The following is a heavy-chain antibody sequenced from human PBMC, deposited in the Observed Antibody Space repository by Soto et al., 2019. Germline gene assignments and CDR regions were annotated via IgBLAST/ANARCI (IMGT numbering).Heavy chain of an antibody. CDR3: AREGEMATGWFDP. CDR2: INPNSGGT. J-gene: IGHJ5*02. Sequence: ASVKVSCQASGYTFTGYYMHWVRQAPGQGLEWMGWINPNSGGTNYAQKFQGRVTMTRDTSISTAYMELSRLRSEETAVYYCAREGEMATGWFDPWGQGTLVTVPQ. V-gene: IGHV1-2*02. D-gene: IGHD5-12*01. CDR1: GYTFTGYY.